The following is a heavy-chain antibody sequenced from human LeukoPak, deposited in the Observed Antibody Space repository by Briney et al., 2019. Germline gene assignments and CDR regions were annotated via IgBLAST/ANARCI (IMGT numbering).Heavy chain of an antibody. Sequence: PSETLSPTCAVYGGSFSGYYWSWIRQPPGKGLEWIGEINHSGSTNYNPSLKSRVTISVDTSKNQFSLKLSSVTAADTAVYYCARHRDITMVRGVKRGNWFDPWGQGTLVTVSS. CDR3: ARHRDITMVRGVKRGNWFDP. J-gene: IGHJ5*02. V-gene: IGHV4-34*01. CDR2: INHSGST. CDR1: GGSFSGYY. D-gene: IGHD3-10*01.